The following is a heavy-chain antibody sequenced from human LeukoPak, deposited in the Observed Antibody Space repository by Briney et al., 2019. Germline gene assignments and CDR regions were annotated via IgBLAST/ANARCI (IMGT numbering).Heavy chain of an antibody. CDR2: IIPIFGTA. Sequence: SVKVSCKASGGTFSSYAISWVRQAPGQGLEWMGGIIPIFGTANYAQKFQGRVTITADESTSTAYMELSSLRSEDTAAYYCATSWNALRDYWGQGTLVTVSS. CDR1: GGTFSSYA. V-gene: IGHV1-69*13. J-gene: IGHJ4*02. D-gene: IGHD1-1*01. CDR3: ATSWNALRDY.